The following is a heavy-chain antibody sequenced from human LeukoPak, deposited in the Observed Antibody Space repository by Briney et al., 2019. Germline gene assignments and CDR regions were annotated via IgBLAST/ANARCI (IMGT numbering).Heavy chain of an antibody. J-gene: IGHJ4*02. CDR3: AREDRYCSSTSCYTWDY. V-gene: IGHV4-39*07. Sequence: SETLSLSCTVSGVSISSSNYFWAWIRQSPGKGLEWIGSIYFRGSISSSPSLKSRVTISIDASKNQFSLKLTSVTAADTAVYYCAREDRYCSSTSCYTWDYWGQGTLVAV. CDR2: IYFRGSI. CDR1: GVSISSSNYF. D-gene: IGHD2-2*02.